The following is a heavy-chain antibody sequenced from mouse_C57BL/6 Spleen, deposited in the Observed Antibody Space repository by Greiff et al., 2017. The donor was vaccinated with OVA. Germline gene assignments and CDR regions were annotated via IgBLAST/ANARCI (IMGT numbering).Heavy chain of an antibody. Sequence: VQLQQSGPELVKPGASVKISCKASGYSFTGYYMNWVKQSPEKSLEWIGEINPSTGGTTYNQKFKAKATLTVDKSSSTAYMQLKSLTSEDSAVYYCARKNYGSSYLAYWGQGTLVTVSA. D-gene: IGHD1-1*01. CDR2: INPSTGGT. CDR1: GYSFTGYY. CDR3: ARKNYGSSYLAY. V-gene: IGHV1-42*01. J-gene: IGHJ3*01.